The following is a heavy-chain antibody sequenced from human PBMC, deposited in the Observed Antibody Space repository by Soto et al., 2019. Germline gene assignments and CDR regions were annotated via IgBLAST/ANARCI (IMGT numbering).Heavy chain of an antibody. V-gene: IGHV3-7*03. CDR1: GFSISSHW. CDR3: ARWSCSNGYYWFDP. CDR2: IKQDGSVK. D-gene: IGHD5-18*01. Sequence: PGGSLRLSCAASGFSISSHWMGWVRQAQGKGLEWVASIKQDGSVKYYADSVRGRFTIPRDNVKNSLYLEMSSLRVEDTALYFCARWSCSNGYYWFDPWGRGTLVTVSS. J-gene: IGHJ5*02.